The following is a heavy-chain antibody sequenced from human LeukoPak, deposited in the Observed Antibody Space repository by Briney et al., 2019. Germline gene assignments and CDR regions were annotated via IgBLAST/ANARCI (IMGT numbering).Heavy chain of an antibody. CDR2: IYYSGST. V-gene: IGHV4-59*01. Sequence: SETLSLTCTVSGGSISSYYCSWIRQPPGKGLEWIGYIYYSGSTNYNPSLKSRVTISVDTSKNQFSLKLSSVTAADTAVYYCARDGRDSSGWYYFDYWGQGTLVTVSS. J-gene: IGHJ4*02. CDR3: ARDGRDSSGWYYFDY. CDR1: GGSISSYY. D-gene: IGHD6-19*01.